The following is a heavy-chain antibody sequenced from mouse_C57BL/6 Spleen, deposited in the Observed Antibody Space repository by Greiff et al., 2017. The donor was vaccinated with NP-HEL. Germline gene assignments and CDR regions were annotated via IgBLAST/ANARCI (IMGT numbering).Heavy chain of an antibody. J-gene: IGHJ3*01. V-gene: IGHV5-9*01. CDR3: ARQGAYYGSSFFAY. Sequence: EVQLVESGGGLVKPGGSLKLSCAASGFSFSSYTMSWVRQTPEKRLEWVATISGGGGNTYYPDSVKGRFTISIDNAKNTLYLQMSRLRSEDTALYYCARQGAYYGSSFFAYWGQGTLVTVSA. D-gene: IGHD1-1*01. CDR1: GFSFSSYT. CDR2: ISGGGGNT.